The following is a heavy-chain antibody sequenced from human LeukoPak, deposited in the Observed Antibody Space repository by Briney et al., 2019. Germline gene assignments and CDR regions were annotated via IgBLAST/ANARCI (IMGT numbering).Heavy chain of an antibody. J-gene: IGHJ4*02. Sequence: GGSLRLSCAASGFTFSSYGMHWVRQAPGKGLEWLAFIRYDGSNKYYADSVKGRFTISRDNSKNTLYLQMNSLRAEDTAVYYCAKDLRYCSSTSCYFFDYWGQGTLVTVSS. CDR2: IRYDGSNK. V-gene: IGHV3-30*02. CDR3: AKDLRYCSSTSCYFFDY. CDR1: GFTFSSYG. D-gene: IGHD2-2*01.